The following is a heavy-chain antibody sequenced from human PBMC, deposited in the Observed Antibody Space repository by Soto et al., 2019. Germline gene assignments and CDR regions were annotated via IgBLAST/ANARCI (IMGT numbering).Heavy chain of an antibody. V-gene: IGHV3-11*01. CDR2: ISKSGSDI. J-gene: IGHJ3*02. D-gene: IGHD3-3*01. CDR1: GFTLGDHY. CDR3: AREGWRRGGGAFDI. Sequence: PGGSLRLSCAASGFTLGDHYMTWIRQAPGKGLEWVSYISKSGSDIYYGDSVKGRFTISRDNAKNSLYLQMNSLRVDDTAIYYCAREGWRRGGGAFDIGGRGTMVTVSS.